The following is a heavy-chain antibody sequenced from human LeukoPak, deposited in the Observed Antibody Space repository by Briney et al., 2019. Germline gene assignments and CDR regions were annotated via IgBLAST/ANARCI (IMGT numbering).Heavy chain of an antibody. D-gene: IGHD6-13*01. V-gene: IGHV1-69*05. CDR2: IIPIFGTA. CDR3: ARGPYSSSWPPFDY. J-gene: IGHJ4*02. CDR1: GGTFSSYA. Sequence: SVKVSCKASGGTFSSYAISWVRQAPGQGLEWMGRIIPIFGTANYAQKFQGRVTITTDESTSTAYMELSSLRSEDTAVYYCARGPYSSSWPPFDYWGQGTLVTVSS.